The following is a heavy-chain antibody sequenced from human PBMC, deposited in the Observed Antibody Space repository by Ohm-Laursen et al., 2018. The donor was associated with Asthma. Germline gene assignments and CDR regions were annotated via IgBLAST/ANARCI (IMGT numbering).Heavy chain of an antibody. V-gene: IGHV4-31*03. CDR3: AYCSGGSCYFHYGMDV. CDR2: IYYSGST. Sequence: QTLTLTCTVSGGSISSGDYYWSWIRQHPGKGLEWIGYIYYSGSTYYNPSLKSRVTISVDTSKNQFSLKLSSVTAADTAVYYCAYCSGGSCYFHYGMDVWGQGTTVTVSS. CDR1: GGSISSGDYY. J-gene: IGHJ6*02. D-gene: IGHD2-15*01.